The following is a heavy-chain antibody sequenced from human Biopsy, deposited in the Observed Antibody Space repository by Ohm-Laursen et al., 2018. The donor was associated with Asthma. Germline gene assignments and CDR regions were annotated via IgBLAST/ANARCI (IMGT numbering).Heavy chain of an antibody. CDR3: ARAVDYSHYYGIDV. D-gene: IGHD3-10*01. V-gene: IGHV1-18*01. J-gene: IGHJ6*02. CDR1: GYTFNSAG. CDR2: ISVYNGNT. Sequence: SVKASCKTSGYTFNSAGITWVRQAPGQGLEWMGWISVYNGNTKVAQKLQDRVTMITDTSTGTAYMELRSLRSDDTAVYFCARAVDYSHYYGIDVWGQGTTVTVS.